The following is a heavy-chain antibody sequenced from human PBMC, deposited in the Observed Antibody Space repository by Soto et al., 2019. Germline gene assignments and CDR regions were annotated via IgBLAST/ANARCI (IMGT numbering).Heavy chain of an antibody. CDR2: IVVGSGNT. D-gene: IGHD3-22*01. CDR3: AADPTFIYYYDSSGYSREGFAPSDY. Sequence: SVKVSCKASGFTFTSSAVQWVRQARGQRLEWIGWIVVGSGNTNYALKFQERVTITRDMSTSTAYMELSSLRSEDTAVYYCAADPTFIYYYDSSGYSREGFAPSDYWGQGTLVTVSA. CDR1: GFTFTSSA. J-gene: IGHJ4*02. V-gene: IGHV1-58*01.